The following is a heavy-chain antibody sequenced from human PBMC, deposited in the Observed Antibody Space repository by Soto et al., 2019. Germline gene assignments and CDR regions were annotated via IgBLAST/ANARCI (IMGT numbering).Heavy chain of an antibody. CDR2: IYPSDSDT. V-gene: IGHV5-51*01. Sequence: PGESLKIYCKGSVYNFAGYWIAWVRQMPGKGLELMGIIYPSDSDTRYRPSFQGQVTISADKSISSAYLQWSSLRASDTAMYYCARGGVSTRTFDYWGQGTLVTVSS. D-gene: IGHD3-3*01. CDR3: ARGGVSTRTFDY. CDR1: VYNFAGYW. J-gene: IGHJ4*02.